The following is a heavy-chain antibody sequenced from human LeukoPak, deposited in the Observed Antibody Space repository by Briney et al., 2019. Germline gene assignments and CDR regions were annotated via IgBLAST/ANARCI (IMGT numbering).Heavy chain of an antibody. J-gene: IGHJ3*01. V-gene: IGHV4-34*01. CDR1: GGSFSDYF. CDR3: ERFSKMTWGDWGDAFDV. CDR2: IDDGGNT. Sequence: SETLSLMCSVYGGSFSDYFWSWIRQPPGKGLEWIGEIDDGGNTNYNPSLMSRVIVAMEKSKKQFSLVMRSVTAADTAIYYCERFSKMTWGDWGDAFDVWGQGTTVIVSS. D-gene: IGHD2-21*02.